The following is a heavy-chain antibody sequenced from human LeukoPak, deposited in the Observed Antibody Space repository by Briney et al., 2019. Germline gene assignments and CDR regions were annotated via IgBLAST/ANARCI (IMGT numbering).Heavy chain of an antibody. CDR2: SYYNGNT. D-gene: IGHD3-3*01. J-gene: IGHJ5*02. CDR1: GGSITNYY. Sequence: SETLSLTCTVSGGSITNYYWSWIRQPPGKGLEWIGFSYYNGNTNYNPSLKSRVTISVDMSKNQFSLSLRSVTAADTAVYYCARDFWSDHSWFDPWGQGTLVTVSS. V-gene: IGHV4-59*01. CDR3: ARDFWSDHSWFDP.